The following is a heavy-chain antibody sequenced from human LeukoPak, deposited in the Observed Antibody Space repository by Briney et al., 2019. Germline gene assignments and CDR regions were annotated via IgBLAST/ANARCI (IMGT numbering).Heavy chain of an antibody. CDR3: AKDPGKSPSGWFNP. V-gene: IGHV3-9*01. D-gene: IGHD2-2*01. Sequence: QPGRSLRLYCAASGFTFDDYAMHWVRQAPGKGLEWVSGISWNSGSIGYADSVKGRFTISRDNAKNSLYLQMNSLKPEDTALYYCAKDPGKSPSGWFNPWGQGTLVTVSS. CDR2: ISWNSGSI. J-gene: IGHJ5*02. CDR1: GFTFDDYA.